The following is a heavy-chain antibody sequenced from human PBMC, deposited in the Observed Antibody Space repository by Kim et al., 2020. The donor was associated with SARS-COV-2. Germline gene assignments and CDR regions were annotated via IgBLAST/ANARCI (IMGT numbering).Heavy chain of an antibody. D-gene: IGHD3-22*01. CDR1: GFTFSSYG. Sequence: GGSLRLSCAASGFTFSSYGMHWVRQAPGKGLEWVAVISYDGSNKYYADSVKGRFTISRDNSKNTLYLQMNSLRAEDTAVYYCAKSHYYDSSGYLHWGQGTLVTVSS. CDR2: ISYDGSNK. J-gene: IGHJ4*02. V-gene: IGHV3-30*18. CDR3: AKSHYYDSSGYLH.